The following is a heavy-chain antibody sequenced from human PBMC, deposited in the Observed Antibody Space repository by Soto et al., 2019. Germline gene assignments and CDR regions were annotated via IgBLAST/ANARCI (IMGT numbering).Heavy chain of an antibody. V-gene: IGHV4-39*01. J-gene: IGHJ4*02. Sequence: QLQLQESGPGLVKPSETLSLTCAVSGGSVSSGGNYWGWIRQSPGKGLEWIGSVHDTGTTHYNPSLTSRVTTYVDTSKTQFSLSVNSVTAADTAVYYCARGLSSPSAAGVWGQGTLVTVSS. CDR1: GGSVSSGGNY. CDR3: ARGLSSPSAAGV. D-gene: IGHD6-6*01. CDR2: VHDTGTT.